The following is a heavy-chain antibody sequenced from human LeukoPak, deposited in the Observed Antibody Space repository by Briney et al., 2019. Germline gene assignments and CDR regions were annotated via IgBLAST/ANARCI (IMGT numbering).Heavy chain of an antibody. CDR3: ARHSYYYDSSGYLGKFNNWFDP. Sequence: SGTLSLTCAVSGGSISSSNWWSWVRQPPGKGLEWIGEIYHSGSTNYNPSLKSRVTISVDTSKNQFSLKLSSVTAADTAVYYCARHSYYYDSSGYLGKFNNWFDPWGQGTLVTVSS. CDR2: IYHSGST. J-gene: IGHJ5*02. D-gene: IGHD3-22*01. CDR1: GGSISSSNW. V-gene: IGHV4-4*02.